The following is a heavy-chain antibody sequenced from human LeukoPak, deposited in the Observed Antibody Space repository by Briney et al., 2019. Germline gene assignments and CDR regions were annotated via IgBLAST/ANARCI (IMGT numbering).Heavy chain of an antibody. D-gene: IGHD3-3*01. V-gene: IGHV1-8*03. CDR3: ARGQKTRITIFGVVGPHYYYMDV. CDR2: MNPNSGNT. J-gene: IGHJ6*03. Sequence: ASVKVSCKASGYTFTSYDINWVRQATGQGLEWMGWMNPNSGNTGYAQKFQGRVTITRNTSISTAYMELSSLRSEDTAVYYCARGQKTRITIFGVVGPHYYYMDVWGKGTTVTVSS. CDR1: GYTFTSYD.